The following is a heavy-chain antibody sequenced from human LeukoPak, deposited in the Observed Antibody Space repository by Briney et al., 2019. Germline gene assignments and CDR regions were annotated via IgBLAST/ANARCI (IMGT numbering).Heavy chain of an antibody. CDR3: ARDHAGSGRAFDY. Sequence: GGSLRLSCAASGFTFSTYGIHWVRQAPGKGLEWVGLLSSGGINKHYADSVKGRFIISRDNSMNTLYLQMNSLGVEDTAVYYCARDHAGSGRAFDYWGQGTLVTVST. CDR1: GFTFSTYG. CDR2: LSSGGINK. V-gene: IGHV3-30*03. J-gene: IGHJ4*02. D-gene: IGHD2-15*01.